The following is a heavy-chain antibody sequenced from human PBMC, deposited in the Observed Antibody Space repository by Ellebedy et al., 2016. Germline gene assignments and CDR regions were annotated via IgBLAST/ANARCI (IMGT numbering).Heavy chain of an antibody. V-gene: IGHV3-13*01. J-gene: IGHJ1*01. CDR3: ARERHYYDSSGYLTEYFQH. CDR1: GFTFSSYD. D-gene: IGHD3-22*01. Sequence: GESLKISCAASGFTFSSYDMHWVRQATGKGLEWVSAIGTAGDTYYPGSVKGRFTISRDNSKNTLYLQMNSLRAEDTAVYYCARERHYYDSSGYLTEYFQHWGQGTLVTVSS. CDR2: IGTAGDT.